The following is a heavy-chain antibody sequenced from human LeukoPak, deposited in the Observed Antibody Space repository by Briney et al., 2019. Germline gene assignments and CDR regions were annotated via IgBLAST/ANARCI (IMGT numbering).Heavy chain of an antibody. V-gene: IGHV1-69*04. Sequence: GASVKVSCKASGGTFNNYAISWVRQAPGQGLECMGRITPILITANYEQKFQGRVTFSADTSTTTAYMELSSLRSEDTAVYYCARDIGRSGASCYSGCPFDCWGQGTLVTVSS. CDR2: ITPILITA. D-gene: IGHD2-15*01. J-gene: IGHJ4*02. CDR3: ARDIGRSGASCYSGCPFDC. CDR1: GGTFNNYA.